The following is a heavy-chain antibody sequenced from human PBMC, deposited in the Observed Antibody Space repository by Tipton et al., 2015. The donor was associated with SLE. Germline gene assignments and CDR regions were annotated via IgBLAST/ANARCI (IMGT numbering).Heavy chain of an antibody. J-gene: IGHJ4*02. CDR3: ARGGVNGGFYFDY. V-gene: IGHV4-30-4*01. CDR2: FYNTGVT. Sequence: TLSLTCTVSGDSSDIYYWSWIRRPPGKGLEWIGYFYNTGVTYYSPSLESRVSMSVDTSKNQFTLKLNSATAADTAVYYCARGGVNGGFYFDYGGQGTQVTVYS. D-gene: IGHD2-8*01. CDR1: GDSSDIYY.